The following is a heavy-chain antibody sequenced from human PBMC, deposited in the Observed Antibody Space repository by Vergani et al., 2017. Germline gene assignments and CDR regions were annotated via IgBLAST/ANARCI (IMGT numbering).Heavy chain of an antibody. V-gene: IGHV4-59*13. CDR1: GGSFNTYY. CDR2: IYSTGST. J-gene: IGHJ6*04. Sequence: VQLEESGPGLVKPSETLSLTCTVSGGSFNTYYWSWIRQSPGKGLEWIGYIYSTGSTNYNPSLNSRVTMSVDTSKNQFSLKLRSVTAADTAVYFCARVMYRDEASTGYRLEGMYIWGEGTTVTISS. D-gene: IGHD3-9*01. CDR3: ARVMYRDEASTGYRLEGMYI.